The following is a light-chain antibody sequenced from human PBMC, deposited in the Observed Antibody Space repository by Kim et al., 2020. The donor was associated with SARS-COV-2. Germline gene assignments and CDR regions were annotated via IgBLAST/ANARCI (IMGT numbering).Light chain of an antibody. J-gene: IGKJ4*01. CDR1: QGIGSW. CDR3: QQANSYPLT. V-gene: IGKV1-12*01. Sequence: DIQMTQSPSSVSASVGERVTMTCRASQGIGSWLAWYQQKPGKAPNLLIYPASSLQSGVPSRFGGSGSGTEFTLTISSLQPEDLAIYYCQQANSYPLTFAGGTKVDIK. CDR2: PAS.